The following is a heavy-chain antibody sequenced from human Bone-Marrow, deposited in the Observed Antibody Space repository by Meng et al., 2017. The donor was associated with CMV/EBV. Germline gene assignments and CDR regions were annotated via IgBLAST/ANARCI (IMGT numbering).Heavy chain of an antibody. CDR2: MNPNSGNT. CDR1: GYTFTSYD. D-gene: IGHD2-2*01. J-gene: IGHJ5*02. CDR3: ARGRLYCSSTSCYGAYNWFDP. V-gene: IGHV1-8*01. Sequence: ASVKVSCKASGYTFTSYDINWVRQATGQGLEWMGWMNPNSGNTGYAQKFQGRVTMTRNTSISTAYMELSSLRSEDTAVYYCARGRLYCSSTSCYGAYNWFDPCGQGTLVTVSS.